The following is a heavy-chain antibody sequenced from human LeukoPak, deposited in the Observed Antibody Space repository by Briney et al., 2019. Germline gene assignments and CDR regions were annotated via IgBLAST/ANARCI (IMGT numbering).Heavy chain of an antibody. Sequence: LAGVSLCLSCSVSAFTVSGHWRVWVRQAPGKGLEWVSRTNSDGRSRGYRDSGRVRFTVSRDNAKNSLDLQMNSLRAEDTAVYYCGRGDAYKPFWGRGPLVIVSA. CDR1: AFTVSGHW. CDR2: TNSDGRSR. J-gene: IGHJ4*02. V-gene: IGHV3-74*01. D-gene: IGHD5-24*01. CDR3: GRGDAYKPF.